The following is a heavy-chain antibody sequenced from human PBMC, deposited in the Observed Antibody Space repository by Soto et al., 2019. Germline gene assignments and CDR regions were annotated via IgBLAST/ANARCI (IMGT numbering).Heavy chain of an antibody. V-gene: IGHV3-23*01. J-gene: IGHJ4*02. D-gene: IGHD3-9*01. CDR1: GFMFSSYG. Sequence: XGSRSLSCAAAGFMFSSYGLSWVRQAPGKGLQWVATIHPSGGSTHYAESVRGRFTISRDNSRDTLYLQMNSLRAEDTAVYYCAKDPSTGPPDCWGQGALVTVSS. CDR2: IHPSGGST. CDR3: AKDPSTGPPDC.